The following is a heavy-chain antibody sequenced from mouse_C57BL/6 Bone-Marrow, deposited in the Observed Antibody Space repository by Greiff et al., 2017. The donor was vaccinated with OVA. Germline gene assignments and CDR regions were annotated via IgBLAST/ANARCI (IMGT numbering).Heavy chain of an antibody. Sequence: VQLQQSGAELVRPGASVTLSCKASGYTFNDYEMHWVKQTPVHGLEWIGAIDPETGGTAYNQKFKGKAILTADKSSSTAYMELRSLTSEDSAVYYCTRKRYYYAMDYWGQGTSVTVSS. CDR1: GYTFNDYE. V-gene: IGHV1-15*01. CDR3: TRKRYYYAMDY. CDR2: IDPETGGT. J-gene: IGHJ4*01.